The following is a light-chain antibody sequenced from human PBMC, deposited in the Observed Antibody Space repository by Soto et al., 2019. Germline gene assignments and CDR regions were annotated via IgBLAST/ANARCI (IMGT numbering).Light chain of an antibody. J-gene: IGKJ5*01. CDR3: QQYSSSPRT. CDR1: QTISSGF. Sequence: EIVLTQSPGILYLSPGDRATLXXRASQTISSGFLAWYQQKVGQAPRLXIYDASNRATGVPDRFSGSGAGTDFSLTISRLEPEDFAVYHCQQYSSSPRTFGQGTRLEIK. V-gene: IGKV3-20*01. CDR2: DAS.